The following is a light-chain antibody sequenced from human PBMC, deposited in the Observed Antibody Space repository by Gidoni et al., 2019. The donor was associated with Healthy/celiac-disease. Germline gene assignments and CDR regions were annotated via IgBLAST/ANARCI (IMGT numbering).Light chain of an antibody. Sequence: QSALTQPASVAGSPGQALTISCTGTSSDVGGYNYVCWYQQHPGKAPKLMIYEVSNRPSGVSYRFSGSKSGNTASLTISGLQAEDEADYYCSSYTSSSTLVFGGGTKLTVL. CDR1: SSDVGGYNY. V-gene: IGLV2-14*01. CDR3: SSYTSSSTLV. J-gene: IGLJ2*01. CDR2: EVS.